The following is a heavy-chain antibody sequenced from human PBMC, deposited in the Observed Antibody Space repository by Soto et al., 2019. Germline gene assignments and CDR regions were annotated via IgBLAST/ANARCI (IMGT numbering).Heavy chain of an antibody. CDR1: GGSISSYY. Sequence: QVQLQESGPGLVKPSETLSLTCTVSGGSISSYYWSWIRQPPGKGLEWMGYIYYSGSTNYNPTRKSRGTISQDTSKHPSSRKLTTVTAADTAPKYWPRAGGGPYRSSSSDLYYCSGMDVWGQGTTVTVSS. CDR2: IYYSGST. CDR3: PRAGGGPYRSSSSDLYYCSGMDV. D-gene: IGHD6-13*01. V-gene: IGHV4-59*01. J-gene: IGHJ6*02.